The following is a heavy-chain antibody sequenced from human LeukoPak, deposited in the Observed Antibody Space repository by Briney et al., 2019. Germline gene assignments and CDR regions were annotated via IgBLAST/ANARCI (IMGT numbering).Heavy chain of an antibody. CDR3: ARAIGVGSGNHLFDY. CDR1: GFTFSSYA. CDR2: ISGDSSTT. D-gene: IGHD3-10*01. V-gene: IGHV3-23*01. Sequence: GRSLRLSCAASGFTFSSYAMHWVRQAPGKGLEWVSAISGDSSTTYYADSVKGRFTVSRDNSKNTLFLQMTSLRAEDTAIYSCARAIGVGSGNHLFDYWGQGTLVTVSS. J-gene: IGHJ4*02.